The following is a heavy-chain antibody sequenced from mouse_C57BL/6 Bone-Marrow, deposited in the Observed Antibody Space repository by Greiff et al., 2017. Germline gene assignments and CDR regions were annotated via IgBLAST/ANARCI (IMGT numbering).Heavy chain of an antibody. CDR1: GYTFTSYW. CDR3: GGGVYYFDY. Sequence: QVQLQQPGAELVMPGASVKLSCKASGYTFTSYWMHWVKQRPGQGLEWIGEIDPSDSYTNYNQKFKGKSTLTVDNSSSTAYMQLSSLTSEDSAVYYCGGGVYYFDYWGQGTTLTVSS. J-gene: IGHJ2*01. CDR2: IDPSDSYT. V-gene: IGHV1-69*01.